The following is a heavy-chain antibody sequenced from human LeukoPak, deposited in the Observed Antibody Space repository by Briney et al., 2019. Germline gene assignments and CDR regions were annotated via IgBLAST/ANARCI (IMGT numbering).Heavy chain of an antibody. Sequence: ASVRVSCKASGYTFTSYDITWVRQATGQGLEWMGWMNPNSGNTGYAQKFQGRVTMTRNTSISTAYMELSSLRSEDTAVYYCARVRMVQGVYCWFDPWGQGTLVTVSS. CDR3: ARVRMVQGVYCWFDP. J-gene: IGHJ5*02. D-gene: IGHD3-10*01. CDR1: GYTFTSYD. V-gene: IGHV1-8*01. CDR2: MNPNSGNT.